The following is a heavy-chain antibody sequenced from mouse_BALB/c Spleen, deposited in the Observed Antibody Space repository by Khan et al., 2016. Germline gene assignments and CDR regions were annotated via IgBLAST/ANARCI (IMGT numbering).Heavy chain of an antibody. D-gene: IGHD2-14*01. J-gene: IGHJ3*01. CDR1: GFTFTDYY. CDR2: IRNKANGYTT. CDR3: ARDGEYVFAY. Sequence: EVELVESGGGLVQPGGSLRLSCATSGFTFTDYYMSWVRQPPGKALEWLGFIRNKANGYTTEYSASVKGRFTISRDNSQSILYLQMNTLRAEDSATYYCARDGEYVFAYWGQGTLVTVSA. V-gene: IGHV7-3*02.